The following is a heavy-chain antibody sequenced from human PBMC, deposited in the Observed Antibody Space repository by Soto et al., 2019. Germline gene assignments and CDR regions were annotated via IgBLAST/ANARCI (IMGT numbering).Heavy chain of an antibody. CDR1: GGSISSGGYS. Sequence: PSETLSLTCTVSGGSISSGGYSWSWIRQPPGKGLELIGYIYHSASTYYNPSLKSRVTISVDTSKNQFSLKLSSVTAADTAVYYCARGSVDTAMVTKPSKYYFDYWGQGTLVTVSS. CDR3: ARGSVDTAMVTKPSKYYFDY. CDR2: IYHSAST. D-gene: IGHD5-18*01. V-gene: IGHV4-30-2*01. J-gene: IGHJ4*02.